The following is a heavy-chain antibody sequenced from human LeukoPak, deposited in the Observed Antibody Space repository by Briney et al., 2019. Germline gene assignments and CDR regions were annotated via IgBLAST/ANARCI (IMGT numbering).Heavy chain of an antibody. V-gene: IGHV3-7*01. CDR1: GFPFNVQT. D-gene: IGHD1-26*01. J-gene: IGHJ4*02. CDR3: ARGGATRGRFEN. Sequence: GGSLRLSCAASGFPFNVQTMSWVRQAPGKGLDWVASMRQDGSEIYYVDSVKGRFTISRDNPKNSLYLQMNSLRAEDTAVYYCARGGATRGRFENWGQGTLVTVSS. CDR2: MRQDGSEI.